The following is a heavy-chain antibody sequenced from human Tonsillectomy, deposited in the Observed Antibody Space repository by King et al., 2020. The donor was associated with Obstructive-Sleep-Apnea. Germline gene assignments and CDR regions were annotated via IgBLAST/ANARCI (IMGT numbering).Heavy chain of an antibody. CDR1: GYTFTAYY. V-gene: IGHV1-2*02. J-gene: IGHJ6*02. D-gene: IGHD5-18*01. CDR3: ARENADTKEELGMDV. Sequence: QLVQSGAEVKKPGASVKVSCKASGYTFTAYYLHWVRQAPGQGLEWMGWINPNSGGTNYAQKFQGRVSMTRDTSISTAYMELSRLTSDDTAVYYCARENADTKEELGMDVWGQGTTVTVSS. CDR2: INPNSGGT.